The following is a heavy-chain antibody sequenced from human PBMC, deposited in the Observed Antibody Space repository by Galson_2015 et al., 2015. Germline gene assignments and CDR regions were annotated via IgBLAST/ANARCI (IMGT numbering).Heavy chain of an antibody. Sequence: SLRLSCAASGFSFRSYAMYWVRQTSGKGLECVAVISYDGGNIYYADSVKGRFTISRDNCQNTLYLQMNSLKNENSAVYSCARDRDRTMGLFTHWGQGTRVTVSS. CDR3: ARDRDRTMGLFTH. J-gene: IGHJ4*02. CDR2: ISYDGGNI. V-gene: IGHV3-30-3*01. D-gene: IGHD2-15*01. CDR1: GFSFRSYA.